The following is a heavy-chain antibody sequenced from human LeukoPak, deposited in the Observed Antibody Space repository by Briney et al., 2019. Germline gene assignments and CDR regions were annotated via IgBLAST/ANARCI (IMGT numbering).Heavy chain of an antibody. CDR1: GFTFSSYS. V-gene: IGHV3-21*01. J-gene: IGHJ4*02. CDR2: ISSSSSYI. D-gene: IGHD6-19*01. Sequence: GGSLRLSCAASGFTFSSYSMNWVRQAPGKGLEWVSSISSSSSYIYYADSVKGQFTISRDNSKSTLNLQMNSLRPEDTAVYYCAKSQVTGWYDFDYWGQGTLVIVSS. CDR3: AKSQVTGWYDFDY.